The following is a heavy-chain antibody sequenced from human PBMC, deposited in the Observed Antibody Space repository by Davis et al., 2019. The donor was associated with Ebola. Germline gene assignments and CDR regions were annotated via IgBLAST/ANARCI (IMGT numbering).Heavy chain of an antibody. CDR3: TTERITIFGVVFDY. V-gene: IGHV3-11*05. D-gene: IGHD3-3*01. Sequence: FTFSRDNAKNSLYLQMNSLRAEDTAVYYCTTERITIFGVVFDYWGQGTLVTASS. J-gene: IGHJ4*02.